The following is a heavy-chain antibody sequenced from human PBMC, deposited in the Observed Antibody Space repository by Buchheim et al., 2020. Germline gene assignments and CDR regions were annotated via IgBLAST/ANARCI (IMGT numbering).Heavy chain of an antibody. J-gene: IGHJ4*02. CDR2: IHKRGRIV. V-gene: IGHV3-48*03. Sequence: EAQLVESGGGSVQSGGSLRLSCAASGFTLSDFEVIWVRQGSGKGLEWISYIHKRGRIVYYADSVRGRSTISRDNAKNSVYLQMNSLRGEDTAVYYCAKVGLRWLSEYYFDYWGQGTL. CDR3: AKVGLRWLSEYYFDY. D-gene: IGHD4-23*01. CDR1: GFTLSDFE.